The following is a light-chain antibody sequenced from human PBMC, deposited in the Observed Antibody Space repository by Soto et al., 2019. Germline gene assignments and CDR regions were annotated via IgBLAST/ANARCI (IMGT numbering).Light chain of an antibody. Sequence: ETVLTQSPATLSLSPGERATLSCRASQSVSSYLAWYQQKPGQAPRLLIYDAVNRATGIPARFSGSGSGTEFTLTISSLQSEDFAVYYCQQYNNWPPITFGQGTRLEIK. CDR3: QQYNNWPPIT. J-gene: IGKJ5*01. CDR2: DAV. V-gene: IGKV3-11*01. CDR1: QSVSSY.